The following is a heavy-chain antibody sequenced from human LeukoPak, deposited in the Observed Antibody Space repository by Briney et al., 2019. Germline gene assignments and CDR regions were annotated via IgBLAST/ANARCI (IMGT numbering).Heavy chain of an antibody. D-gene: IGHD6-19*01. Sequence: PSETLSLTCAVYGGSFSGYYWSWIRQPPGKGLEWIGEINHSGSTNYNPSLKSRVTISVDTSKNQFSLKLSSVTAADTAVYYCVRVGAVAGTLAGDYWGQGTLVTVSS. CDR2: INHSGST. CDR1: GGSFSGYY. V-gene: IGHV4-34*01. J-gene: IGHJ4*02. CDR3: VRVGAVAGTLAGDY.